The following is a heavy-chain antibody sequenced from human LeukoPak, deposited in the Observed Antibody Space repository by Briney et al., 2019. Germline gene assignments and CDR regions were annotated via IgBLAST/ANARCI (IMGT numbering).Heavy chain of an antibody. CDR1: GFTLSSYA. Sequence: GGSLRLSCAASGFTLSSYAMSWVRQAPGKGLEWVSATSSSDAGTYYADSVRGRFTISRDNSKNTLYLQMNSLRAEDAAVYYCAKQGSVRGVIRDLDYWGQGTLVTVSS. J-gene: IGHJ4*02. CDR3: AKQGSVRGVIRDLDY. D-gene: IGHD3-10*01. V-gene: IGHV3-23*01. CDR2: TSSSDAGT.